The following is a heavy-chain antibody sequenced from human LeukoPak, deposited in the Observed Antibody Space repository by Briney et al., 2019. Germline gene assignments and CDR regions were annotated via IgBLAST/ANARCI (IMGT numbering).Heavy chain of an antibody. D-gene: IGHD2-8*01. CDR3: ARDLYCTNGVCFPTDY. J-gene: IGHJ4*02. Sequence: GGPLRLSCAASGFTFDDYGMSGVRKAPGKGLEWVSGINWNGGSTGYADSVKRRFTISRDNAKNSLYLQMNSLRAEDTALYYCARDLYCTNGVCFPTDYWGQGTLVTVSS. V-gene: IGHV3-20*04. CDR2: INWNGGST. CDR1: GFTFDDYG.